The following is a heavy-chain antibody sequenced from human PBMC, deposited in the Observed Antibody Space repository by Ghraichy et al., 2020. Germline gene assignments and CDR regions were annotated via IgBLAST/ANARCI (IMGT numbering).Heavy chain of an antibody. V-gene: IGHV4-34*01. J-gene: IGHJ4*02. CDR2: INHSGST. CDR1: GVSFSGYY. D-gene: IGHD4-23*01. Sequence: SETLSLTCAVYGVSFSGYYWSWIRQPPGKGLEWIGEINHSGSTNYNPSLKSRVTISVDTSKNQFSLKLSSVTATDTAVYYWASGHLIRHYGGNSGIKPMFGYWGQGTLVTVSS. CDR3: ASGHLIRHYGGNSGIKPMFGY.